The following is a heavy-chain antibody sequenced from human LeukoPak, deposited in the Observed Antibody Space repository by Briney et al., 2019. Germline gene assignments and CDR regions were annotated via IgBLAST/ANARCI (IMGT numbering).Heavy chain of an antibody. CDR2: ITSSGTYI. V-gene: IGHV3-21*04. CDR3: AKAAAGLFDY. J-gene: IGHJ4*02. CDR1: GFTFGSYN. Sequence: GGSLRLSCAASGFTFGSYNMNWVRQAPGKGLEWVSSITSSGTYIYYADSVKGRFTISRDNARNSLYLQMNSLRAEDTAVYYCAKAAAGLFDYWGQGTLVTVSS. D-gene: IGHD6-13*01.